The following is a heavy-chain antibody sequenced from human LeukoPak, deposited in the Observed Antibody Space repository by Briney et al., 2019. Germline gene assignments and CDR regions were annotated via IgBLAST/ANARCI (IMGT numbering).Heavy chain of an antibody. Sequence: EASVKASCKASGYTFTSYGISWVRQAPGQGLEWMGWISAYNGNTNYAQKLQGRVTMTTDTSTSTAYMELRSLRSDDTAVYYCARPKPDDWYFDLWGRGTLVTVSS. CDR2: ISAYNGNT. CDR3: ARPKPDDWYFDL. V-gene: IGHV1-18*01. D-gene: IGHD1-14*01. J-gene: IGHJ2*01. CDR1: GYTFTSYG.